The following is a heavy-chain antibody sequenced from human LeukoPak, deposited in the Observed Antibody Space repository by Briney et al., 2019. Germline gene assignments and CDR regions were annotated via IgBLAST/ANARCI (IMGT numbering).Heavy chain of an antibody. D-gene: IGHD3-22*01. CDR1: GGSITSYY. CDR2: IYCTGST. CDR3: AGSYFYDGNRYFDY. V-gene: IGHV4-59*08. J-gene: IGHJ4*02. Sequence: PSETLSLTCNVSGGSITSYYWNWIRQPPGKGLEWIGYIYCTGSTNSNPSLRSRVTMSLDTSKNQFSLKLSSVTATDTARYYCAGSYFYDGNRYFDYWGQGALVTVSS.